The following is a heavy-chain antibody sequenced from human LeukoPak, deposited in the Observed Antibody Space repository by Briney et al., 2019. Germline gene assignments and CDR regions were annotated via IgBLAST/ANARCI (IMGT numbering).Heavy chain of an antibody. D-gene: IGHD6-19*01. CDR1: GLIFSSHA. CDR2: ISYDGSSK. V-gene: IGHV3-30-3*01. Sequence: PGRSLRLSCAASGLIFSSHAMHWVRQAPGKGLEWVAVISYDGSSKYYADSVKGRFTISRDNSKNTLYLQMNSLRVEDTAVYYCARELSGWYFDYWGQGTLVTVSS. J-gene: IGHJ4*02. CDR3: ARELSGWYFDY.